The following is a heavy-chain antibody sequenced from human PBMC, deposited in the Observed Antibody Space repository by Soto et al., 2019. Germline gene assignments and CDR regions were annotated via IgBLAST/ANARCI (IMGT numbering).Heavy chain of an antibody. CDR2: ISPYNGNT. CDR1: GYPFTHYG. J-gene: IGHJ6*02. D-gene: IGHD3-10*01. Sequence: QVQLVQSGAEVKKPGASVKVSCKSSGYPFTHYGITWVRQAPGQGLEWMGWISPYNGNTNYGQTFQGRVTLTTDTSTGTVYMELRSLRSDDTAVYYCARDQSFDRSYYYGIDVWGQGTTVTVSS. V-gene: IGHV1-18*01. CDR3: ARDQSFDRSYYYGIDV.